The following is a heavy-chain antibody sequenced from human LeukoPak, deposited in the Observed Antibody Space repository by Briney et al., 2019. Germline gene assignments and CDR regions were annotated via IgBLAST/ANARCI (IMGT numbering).Heavy chain of an antibody. Sequence: GGSLRLSCAASGFTFSSYELYWVRQGPGKGLEWVSYISSGGTTIKYADSVKGQFTISRDDAKKSLYLQMNSLRAEDTAIYYCGAGRQFVGAFDIWGQGTLVTVSS. V-gene: IGHV3-48*03. D-gene: IGHD3-10*01. CDR3: GAGRQFVGAFDI. CDR1: GFTFSSYE. J-gene: IGHJ3*02. CDR2: ISSGGTTI.